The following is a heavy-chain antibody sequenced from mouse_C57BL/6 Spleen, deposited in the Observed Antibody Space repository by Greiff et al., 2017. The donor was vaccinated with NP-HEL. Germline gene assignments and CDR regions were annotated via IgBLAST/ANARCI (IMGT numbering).Heavy chain of an antibody. CDR1: GFTFSNYW. D-gene: IGHD1-1*01. CDR3: TGGRSFAY. V-gene: IGHV6-3*01. J-gene: IGHJ3*01. CDR2: IRLKSDNYAT. Sequence: EVKVEESGGGLVQPGGSMKLSCVASGFTFSNYWMNWVRQSPEKGLEWVAQIRLKSDNYATHYAESVKGRFTISRDASKSSVYLQMNNLRAEDTGVYYCTGGRSFAYWGQGTLVTVSA.